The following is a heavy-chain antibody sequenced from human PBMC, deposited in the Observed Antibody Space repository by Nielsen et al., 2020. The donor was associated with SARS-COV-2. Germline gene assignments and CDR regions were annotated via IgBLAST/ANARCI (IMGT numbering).Heavy chain of an antibody. D-gene: IGHD3-16*01. CDR3: ARGGSSLGANLEDP. V-gene: IGHV1-69*13. CDR1: GYTFTSYG. CDR2: IIPIFGTA. J-gene: IGHJ5*02. Sequence: SVKVSCKASGYTFTSYGISWVRQAPGQGLEWMGGIIPIFGTANYAQKFQGRVTITADESTSTAYLELSSLRSEDTAVYYCARGGSSLGANLEDPWGQGTLVIVSS.